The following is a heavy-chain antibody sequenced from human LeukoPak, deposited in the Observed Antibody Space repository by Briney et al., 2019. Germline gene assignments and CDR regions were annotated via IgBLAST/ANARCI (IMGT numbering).Heavy chain of an antibody. CDR3: ARDGPAPLYYYDSSALDY. J-gene: IGHJ4*02. D-gene: IGHD3-22*01. CDR2: ISYDGSNK. CDR1: GFTFSSYA. Sequence: GGSLRLSCAASGFTFSSYAMHWVRQAPGKGLEWVAVISYDGSNKYYADSVKGRFTISRDNSKNTLYLQMNSLRAEDTAVYYCARDGPAPLYYYDSSALDYWGQGTLVTVSS. V-gene: IGHV3-30-3*01.